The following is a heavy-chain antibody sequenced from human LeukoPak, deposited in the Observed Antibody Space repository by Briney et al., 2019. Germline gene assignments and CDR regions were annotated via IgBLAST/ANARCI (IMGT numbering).Heavy chain of an antibody. CDR1: GASISGSGYY. Sequence: PSETLSLTCTVSGASISGSGYYWGWIRQPPGKGLEWIGSIYYSGSTYYNPSLKSRVTISVDTSKNQFSLKLSSVTAADTAVYYCAREGMVRGVRVNYFDYWGQGTLVTVSS. J-gene: IGHJ4*02. CDR2: IYYSGST. D-gene: IGHD3-10*01. V-gene: IGHV4-39*07. CDR3: AREGMVRGVRVNYFDY.